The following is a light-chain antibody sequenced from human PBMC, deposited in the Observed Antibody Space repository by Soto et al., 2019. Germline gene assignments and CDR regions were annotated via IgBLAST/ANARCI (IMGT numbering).Light chain of an antibody. Sequence: DIQMNQSPSSLSASLGDRVTITCQASQDISKYLHWYQQRPGKAPILVIYDASNLEAGAPSRFSGGGSGTSFTLTISSRQPEDIGTYFCQQYNNLPYTVGQGTKLEIK. CDR2: DAS. J-gene: IGKJ2*01. V-gene: IGKV1-33*01. CDR3: QQYNNLPYT. CDR1: QDISKY.